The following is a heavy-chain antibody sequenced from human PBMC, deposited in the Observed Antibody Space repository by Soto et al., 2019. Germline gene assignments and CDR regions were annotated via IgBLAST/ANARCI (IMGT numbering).Heavy chain of an antibody. J-gene: IGHJ5*02. V-gene: IGHV5-51*01. CDR3: ERQRHSSSWYPFDP. CDR2: IYPGDSDT. D-gene: IGHD6-13*01. Sequence: GESLKISCKGSGYSFTGYWIGWVRQMPGKGLEWMGIIYPGDSDTRYSPSFQGQVTISADKSIGTAYLQWSSLKASDTAMYYCERQRHSSSWYPFDPWGQGTLVTVSS. CDR1: GYSFTGYW.